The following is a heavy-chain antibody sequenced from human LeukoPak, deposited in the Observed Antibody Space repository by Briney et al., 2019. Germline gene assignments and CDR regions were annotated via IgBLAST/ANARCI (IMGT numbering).Heavy chain of an antibody. CDR2: INQDGSEK. J-gene: IGHJ4*02. CDR1: GFTFTTYW. CDR3: VRAIGSNTL. V-gene: IGHV3-7*01. D-gene: IGHD4-23*01. Sequence: GGSLRLSCAASGFTFTTYWMSWVRQAPGKALEWVANINQDGSEKYYVDSVKGRFTISRDNAKNSLYLQMNSLRAEDTAVYFCVRAIGSNTLWGQGTLVTVSS.